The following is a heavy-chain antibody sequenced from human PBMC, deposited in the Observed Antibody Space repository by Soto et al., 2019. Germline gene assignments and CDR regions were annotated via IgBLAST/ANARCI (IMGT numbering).Heavy chain of an antibody. CDR3: ARELYCSSTSCYGFSWLDP. Sequence: ASVKVSCKASGYTFTSYGISWVRQAPGQGLEWMGWISAYNGNTNYAQKLQGRVTMTTDTSTSTAYMELRSLRSDDTAVYYCARELYCSSTSCYGFSWLDPWGQGPLVTVS. D-gene: IGHD2-2*01. V-gene: IGHV1-18*01. CDR2: ISAYNGNT. J-gene: IGHJ5*02. CDR1: GYTFTSYG.